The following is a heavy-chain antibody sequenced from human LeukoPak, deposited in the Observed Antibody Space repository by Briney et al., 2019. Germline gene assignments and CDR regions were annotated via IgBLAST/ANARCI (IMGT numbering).Heavy chain of an antibody. V-gene: IGHV4-30-2*01. D-gene: IGHD3-10*01. Sequence: SQTLSLTCAVSGGSISSGGYSWSWIRQPPGKGLEWIGYIYHSGSTYYNPSLKSRVTISVDRSKNQFSLKLSSVTAADTAVYYCTRGSMVRGIVRWFDPWGQGTLVTVSS. CDR1: GGSISSGGYS. CDR3: TRGSMVRGIVRWFDP. CDR2: IYHSGST. J-gene: IGHJ5*02.